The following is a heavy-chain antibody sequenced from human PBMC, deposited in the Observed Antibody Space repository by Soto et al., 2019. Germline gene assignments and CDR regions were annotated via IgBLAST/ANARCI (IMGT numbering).Heavy chain of an antibody. CDR2: IYYSGST. CDR3: ARHKRGFMTTGSAKYYYYYYMDV. D-gene: IGHD4-4*01. V-gene: IGHV4-39*01. Sequence: SQTLSLTCTVSGGSTSSSSYYWGWIRQPPGKGLEWIGSIYYSGSTYYNPSLKSRVTISVDTSKSQFSLKLSSVTAADTAVYYCARHKRGFMTTGSAKYYYYYYMDVWGKGTTVT. J-gene: IGHJ6*03. CDR1: GGSTSSSSYY.